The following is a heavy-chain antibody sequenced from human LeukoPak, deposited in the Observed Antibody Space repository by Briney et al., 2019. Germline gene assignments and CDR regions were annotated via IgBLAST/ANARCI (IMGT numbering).Heavy chain of an antibody. Sequence: GGSLRLSCEASGFTFSNYWMTWFRKAPGKGLEWLAHINQDGSKEYYMDSVKARFTISRDNAKNSLSLQMNSLRAEDTAVYYCVRDGGVSGYDLLDYWGQGTLVTVSS. CDR2: INQDGSKE. CDR1: GFTFSNYW. J-gene: IGHJ4*02. CDR3: VRDGGVSGYDLLDY. V-gene: IGHV3-7*01. D-gene: IGHD5-12*01.